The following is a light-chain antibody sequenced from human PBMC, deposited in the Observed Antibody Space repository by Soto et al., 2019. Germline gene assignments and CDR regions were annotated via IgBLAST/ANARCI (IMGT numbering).Light chain of an antibody. Sequence: DIQLTQSPSFLSASVGDRVTITCRASQRISSWLAWYQQKPGKAHKLLIYKSSSLEFGVQSRFSGSGSETQFTLTIRGLQPDDFGTYYCKQYSSYPLTFGGGTKVDIK. CDR3: KQYSSYPLT. CDR2: KSS. J-gene: IGKJ4*01. CDR1: QRISSW. V-gene: IGKV1-5*03.